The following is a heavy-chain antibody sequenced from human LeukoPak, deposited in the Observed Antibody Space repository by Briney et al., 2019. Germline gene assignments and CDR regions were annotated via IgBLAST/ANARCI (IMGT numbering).Heavy chain of an antibody. D-gene: IGHD2-2*01. CDR2: VSGSGGST. CDR1: GFTFSSYA. CDR3: AKGYCSSTSCPEGVWYNWFDP. J-gene: IGHJ5*02. V-gene: IGHV3-23*01. Sequence: PGPSLRLSCAASGFTFSSYAMSWVRQAPGKGLEWVSAVSGSGGSTYYADSVKGRFTISRDNSKNTLYLQMNSLRAEDTAVYYCAKGYCSSTSCPEGVWYNWFDPWGQGTLVTVSS.